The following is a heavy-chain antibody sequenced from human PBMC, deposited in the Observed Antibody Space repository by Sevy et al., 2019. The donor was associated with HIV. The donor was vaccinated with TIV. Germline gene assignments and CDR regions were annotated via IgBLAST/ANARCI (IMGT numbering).Heavy chain of an antibody. Sequence: ASVKVSCKASGYTFNNFGISLVRQAPGQGLEWMGWINPHNGNTKYAQKLQDRVTMTTDTSTSTAYMELRSLRSDDTAVYYCAREGTLITMLLWGQGTLVTVSS. CDR2: INPHNGNT. J-gene: IGHJ4*02. D-gene: IGHD3-10*02. V-gene: IGHV1-18*01. CDR3: AREGTLITMLL. CDR1: GYTFNNFG.